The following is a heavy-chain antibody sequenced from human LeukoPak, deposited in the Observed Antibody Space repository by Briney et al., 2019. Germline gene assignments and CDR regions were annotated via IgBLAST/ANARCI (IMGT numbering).Heavy chain of an antibody. CDR1: GYTFTSYD. D-gene: IGHD6-19*01. J-gene: IGHJ4*02. CDR2: MNPNSGNT. V-gene: IGHV1-8*01. CDR3: AIRSGWFDES. Sequence: GASVKVSCKASGYTFTSYDINWVRQAPGQGLEWMGWMNPNSGNTAYAQNFQGRVTMTRNTSISTAYMELSSLRSEDTAVYYCAIRSGWFDESWGQGTLVTVSS.